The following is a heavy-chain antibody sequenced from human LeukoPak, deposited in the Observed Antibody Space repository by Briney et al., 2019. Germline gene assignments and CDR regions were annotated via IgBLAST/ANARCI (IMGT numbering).Heavy chain of an antibody. Sequence: GGSLRLSCAASGFTFSSYAMSWVRQAPGKGLEWVSAISGSGGSTYYADSVKGRFTISRDNAKNSLYLQMNSLRAEDTAVYYCARDTLAGGYWGQGTLVTVSS. CDR1: GFTFSSYA. CDR2: ISGSGGST. J-gene: IGHJ4*02. V-gene: IGHV3-23*01. D-gene: IGHD6-25*01. CDR3: ARDTLAGGY.